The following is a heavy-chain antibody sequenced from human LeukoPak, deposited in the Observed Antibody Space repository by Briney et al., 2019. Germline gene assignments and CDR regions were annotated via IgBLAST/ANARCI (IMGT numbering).Heavy chain of an antibody. CDR1: GFAFSDYY. CDR3: ARARLSVAGDYFDY. J-gene: IGHJ4*02. CDR2: ISSGGTTI. V-gene: IGHV3-11*01. D-gene: IGHD6-19*01. Sequence: GGSLRLSCVASGFAFSDYYMTWIRQAPGKGLEWVSYISSGGTTIYYADSVKGRFTISRDNAKNSLYLQMNSLRAEDTAVYYCARARLSVAGDYFDYWGQGTLVTVSS.